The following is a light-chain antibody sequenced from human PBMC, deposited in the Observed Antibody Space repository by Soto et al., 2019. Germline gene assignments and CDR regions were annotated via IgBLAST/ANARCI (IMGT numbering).Light chain of an antibody. Sequence: QSALTQPASVSGSPGQSITISCAGTGGDIGAYNYVSWYQQHPGKAPKLMIYEVIRRPSGISNRFSGSKSGNTASLTISTLQAEDEADYYCGSYTTSSTVVFGGGTKLTVL. CDR1: GGDIGAYNY. CDR3: GSYTTSSTVV. CDR2: EVI. V-gene: IGLV2-14*01. J-gene: IGLJ3*02.